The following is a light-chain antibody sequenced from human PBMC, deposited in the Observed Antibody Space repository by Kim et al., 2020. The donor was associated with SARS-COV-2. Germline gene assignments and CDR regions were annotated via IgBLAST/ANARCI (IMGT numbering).Light chain of an antibody. CDR2: GAS. V-gene: IGKV3-20*01. J-gene: IGKJ2*01. CDR1: QSVSSSY. Sequence: EIVLTQSPGTLSLSPGERATLSCRASQSVSSSYLAWYQQKPGQAPRLLIYGASSRVTGIPDRFSGSGSGTDFTLTISRLEPEDFAVYYCQQYGSSPDTFGQGTKLEI. CDR3: QQYGSSPDT.